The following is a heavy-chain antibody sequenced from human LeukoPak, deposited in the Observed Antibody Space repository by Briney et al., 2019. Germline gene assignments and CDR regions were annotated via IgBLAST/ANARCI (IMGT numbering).Heavy chain of an antibody. CDR3: ARFIPCGGDCYDDAFDI. CDR1: GGSISSYY. Sequence: SETLSLTCTVSGGSISSYYWSWIRQPAGKGLEWIGRIYTSGSTNYNPSLKSRVTMSVDTSKNQFSLKLSSVTAADTAVYYCARFIPCGGDCYDDAFDIWGQGTMVTVSS. D-gene: IGHD2-21*01. V-gene: IGHV4-4*07. CDR2: IYTSGST. J-gene: IGHJ3*02.